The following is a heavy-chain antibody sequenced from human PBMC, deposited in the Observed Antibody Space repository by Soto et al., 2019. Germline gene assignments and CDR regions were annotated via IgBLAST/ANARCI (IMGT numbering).Heavy chain of an antibody. Sequence: GGSLRLSCAASGFTFSSYSMNWVRQAPGKGLEWVSSISSSSSYIYYADSVKGRFTISRDNAKNSLYLQMNSLRAEDTAVYYCARNEYSSGWYSPSDYWGQGTLVTVSS. D-gene: IGHD6-19*01. CDR2: ISSSSSYI. CDR1: GFTFSSYS. CDR3: ARNEYSSGWYSPSDY. V-gene: IGHV3-21*01. J-gene: IGHJ4*02.